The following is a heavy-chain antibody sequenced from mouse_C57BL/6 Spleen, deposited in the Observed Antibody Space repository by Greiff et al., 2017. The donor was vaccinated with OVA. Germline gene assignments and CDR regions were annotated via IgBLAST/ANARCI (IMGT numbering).Heavy chain of an antibody. J-gene: IGHJ4*01. CDR2: IWRGGST. CDR3: ASSSYSSSYYAMDY. V-gene: IGHV2-5*01. D-gene: IGHD1-1*01. CDR1: GFSLTSYG. Sequence: VQLQESGPGLVQPSQSLSITCTVSGFSLTSYGVHWVRQSPGKGLEWLGVIWRGGSTDYNAAFMSRLSITKDNSKSQVFFKMNSLQADDTAIYYCASSSYSSSYYAMDYWGQGTSVTVSS.